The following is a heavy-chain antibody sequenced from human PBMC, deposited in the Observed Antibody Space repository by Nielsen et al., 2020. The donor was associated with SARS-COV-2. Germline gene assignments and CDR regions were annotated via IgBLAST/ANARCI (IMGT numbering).Heavy chain of an antibody. J-gene: IGHJ6*02. CDR1: GGSISSYY. V-gene: IGHV4-34*01. D-gene: IGHD3-3*01. CDR2: VNHSGNT. Sequence: SETLSLTCTVSGGSISSYYWSWIRQPPGKRLEWIGEVNHSGNTFYNPSLKSRVTMSVDSSKNQFSLKLRSVTAADTAVYYCARDQQYYDFWSGYSSADPYYYYYYGMDVWGQGTTVTVSS. CDR3: ARDQQYYDFWSGYSSADPYYYYYYGMDV.